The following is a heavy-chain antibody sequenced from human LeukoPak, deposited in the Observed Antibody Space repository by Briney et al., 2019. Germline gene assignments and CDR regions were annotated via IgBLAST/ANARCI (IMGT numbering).Heavy chain of an antibody. J-gene: IGHJ1*01. Sequence: GGSLRLSCAASGFTFSSYAMHWVRQAPGKGLEWVAVISYDGSNKYYADSVKGRFTISRDNSKNTLYLQMNSLRAEDTALYYCAMGIAAAGTGEYFQHWGQGTLVTVSS. D-gene: IGHD6-13*01. CDR2: ISYDGSNK. CDR3: AMGIAAAGTGEYFQH. V-gene: IGHV3-30-3*01. CDR1: GFTFSSYA.